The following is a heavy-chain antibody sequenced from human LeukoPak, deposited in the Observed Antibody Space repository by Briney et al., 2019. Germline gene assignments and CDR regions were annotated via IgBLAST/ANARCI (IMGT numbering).Heavy chain of an antibody. D-gene: IGHD6-13*01. J-gene: IGHJ4*02. Sequence: GGSLRLSCAASGFTFSNYWMHWVRQAPGKGLVWVSRINRDGSTTKYADSVKGRFTISRDNSKNTLYLQMNSLRAEDTAVYYCAKVNKAAAYDYWGQGTLVTVSS. CDR1: GFTFSNYW. CDR3: AKVNKAAAYDY. CDR2: INRDGSTT. V-gene: IGHV3-74*03.